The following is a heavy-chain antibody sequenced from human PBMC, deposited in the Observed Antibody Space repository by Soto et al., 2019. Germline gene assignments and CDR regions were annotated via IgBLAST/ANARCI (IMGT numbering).Heavy chain of an antibody. CDR1: GGCLSVYS. V-gene: IGHV4-34*01. D-gene: IGHD4-17*01. CDR3: ARENHPWAEIPVRKLKTTWWFDP. Sequence: EPLSLTWAVDGGCLSVYSWSWIRQPPGKGLELIGDINHSGMTHYNPSLESRVSMSVDSSKNQFSLKLNSVTAADTAVYYCARENHPWAEIPVRKLKTTWWFDPWGRGTLVTVSS. CDR2: INHSGMT. J-gene: IGHJ5*02.